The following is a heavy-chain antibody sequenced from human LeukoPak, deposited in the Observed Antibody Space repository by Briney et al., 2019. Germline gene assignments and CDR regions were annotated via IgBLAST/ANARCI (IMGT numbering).Heavy chain of an antibody. D-gene: IGHD3-22*01. J-gene: IGHJ4*02. Sequence: PGGALRLSCAASGFTFSSYAMSWVRQAPGKGLEWVSAISGSGGSTYYADSVKGRFTISRDNSKNTLYLQMNSLRAEDTAVYYCAKDQTENISYYDSSGYLDYWGQGTLVTVSS. V-gene: IGHV3-23*01. CDR3: AKDQTENISYYDSSGYLDY. CDR2: ISGSGGST. CDR1: GFTFSSYA.